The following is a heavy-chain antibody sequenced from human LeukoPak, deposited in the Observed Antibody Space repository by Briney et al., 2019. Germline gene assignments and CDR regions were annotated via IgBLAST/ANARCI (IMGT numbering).Heavy chain of an antibody. CDR1: GFIFKDFP. CDR3: AKVGYNWNDDLSDY. Sequence: GGSLRLSCAVSGFIFKDFPMTWVRQAPGKGLEWLSGISAGGDLTFHADSLKGRFTISRDNYKNTLYLQMDSLRAEDTAVYYCAKVGYNWNDDLSDYWGQGTLVTVSS. CDR2: ISAGGDLT. V-gene: IGHV3-23*01. J-gene: IGHJ4*02. D-gene: IGHD1-1*01.